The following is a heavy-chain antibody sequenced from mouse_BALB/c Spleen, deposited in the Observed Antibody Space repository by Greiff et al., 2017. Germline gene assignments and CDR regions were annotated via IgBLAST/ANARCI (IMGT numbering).Heavy chain of an antibody. J-gene: IGHJ2*01. D-gene: IGHD2-3*01. V-gene: IGHV5-9-4*01. Sequence: EVQLVESGGGLVKPGGSLKLSCAASGFTFSSYAMSWVRQSPEKRLEWVAEISSGGSYTYYPDTVTGRFTISRDNAKNTLYLEMSSLRSEDTAMYYCARYDGYHYFDYWGQGTTLTVSS. CDR3: ARYDGYHYFDY. CDR1: GFTFSSYA. CDR2: ISSGGSYT.